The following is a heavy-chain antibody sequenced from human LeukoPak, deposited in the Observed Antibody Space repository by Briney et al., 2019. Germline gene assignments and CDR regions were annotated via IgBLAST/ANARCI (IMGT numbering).Heavy chain of an antibody. V-gene: IGHV3-30-3*01. CDR3: ARQWELLGGYFDY. CDR2: ISYDGSNK. Sequence: GGSLRLSCAASGCTFSSYAMHWVRQAPGKGLEWVAVISYDGSNKYYADSVKGRFTISRDNSKNTLYLQMNSLRAEDTAVYYCARQWELLGGYFDYWGQGTLVTVSS. CDR1: GCTFSSYA. J-gene: IGHJ4*02. D-gene: IGHD1-26*01.